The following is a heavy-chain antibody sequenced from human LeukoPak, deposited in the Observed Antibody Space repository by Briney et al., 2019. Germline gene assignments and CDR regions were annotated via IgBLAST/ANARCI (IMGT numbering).Heavy chain of an antibody. CDR2: IYYSGST. J-gene: IGHJ4*02. Sequence: PSETLSLTCTVSGGSISISSYYWGWIRQPPGKGLEWIGSIYYSGSTYYNPSLKSRVTISVDTSKNQFSLKLSSVTAADTAMYSCAVLRGQYAGYWGQGTLVTVSS. CDR1: GGSISISSYY. CDR3: AVLRGQYAGY. D-gene: IGHD2-2*01. V-gene: IGHV4-39*01.